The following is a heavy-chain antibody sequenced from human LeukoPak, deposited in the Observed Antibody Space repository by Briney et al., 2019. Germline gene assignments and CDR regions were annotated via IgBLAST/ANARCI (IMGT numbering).Heavy chain of an antibody. J-gene: IGHJ4*02. CDR1: GYTFTSYD. CDR3: ARGHYYYGSGSYDY. V-gene: IGHV1-8*01. Sequence: ASVKVSCKASGYTFTSYDINWVRQGTGQGLEWMGWMNPNSGNTGYAQKFQGRVTMTRNTSISTAYMELSSLRSEDTAVYYSARGHYYYGSGSYDYWGQGTLVTVSS. D-gene: IGHD3-10*01. CDR2: MNPNSGNT.